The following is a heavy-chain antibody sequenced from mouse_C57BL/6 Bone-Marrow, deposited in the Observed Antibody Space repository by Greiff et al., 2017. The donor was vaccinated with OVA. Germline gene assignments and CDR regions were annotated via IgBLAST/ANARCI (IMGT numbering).Heavy chain of an antibody. V-gene: IGHV10-1*01. CDR2: IRSKSNNYAT. CDR1: GFSFNTYA. Sequence: EVQGVESGGGLVQPKGSLKLSCAASGFSFNTYAMNWVRQAPGKGLEWVARIRSKSNNYATYYADSVKDRFTISRDDSESMLYLQMNNLKTEDTAMYYCVAAYGSSLGFAYWGQGTLVTVSA. D-gene: IGHD1-1*01. CDR3: VAAYGSSLGFAY. J-gene: IGHJ3*01.